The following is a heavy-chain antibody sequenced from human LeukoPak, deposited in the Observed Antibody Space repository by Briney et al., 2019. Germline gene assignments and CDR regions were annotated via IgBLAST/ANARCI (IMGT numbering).Heavy chain of an antibody. J-gene: IGHJ4*02. CDR2: INHRGST. CDR1: GGSFSGYY. Sequence: PSETLSLTCAVYGGSFSGYYWSWIRQPPGKGLEWIGEINHRGSTNYNPSLKSRVTISVDTSKNQFSLKLSSVTAADTAVYYCARGGVTVTITRSFGYWGQGTLVTVSS. CDR3: ARGGVTVTITRSFGY. V-gene: IGHV4-34*01. D-gene: IGHD4-17*01.